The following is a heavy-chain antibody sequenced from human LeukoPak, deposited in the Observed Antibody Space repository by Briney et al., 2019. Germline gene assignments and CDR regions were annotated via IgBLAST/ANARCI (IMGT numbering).Heavy chain of an antibody. V-gene: IGHV3-21*01. J-gene: IGHJ5*01. CDR1: GFTFSRYS. Sequence: GGSLRLSCAASGFTFSRYSMNWVRQAPGKGLEWVSSITSSSSYIYYADSVKGRFTISRDNAKNSLYLQMNSLRAEDTAVYYCAREVGNSWFDSWGQGSRVTVSS. CDR2: ITSSSSYI. CDR3: AREVGNSWFDS.